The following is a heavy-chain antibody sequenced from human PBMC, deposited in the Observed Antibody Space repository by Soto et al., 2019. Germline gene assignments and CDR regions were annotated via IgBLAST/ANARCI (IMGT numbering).Heavy chain of an antibody. CDR2: IWYDGSNK. V-gene: IGHV3-33*01. J-gene: IGHJ4*02. CDR1: GFTFSSYG. D-gene: IGHD2-21*02. Sequence: PGASLRLSCAASGFTFSSYGMHWVRQAPGKGLEWVAVIWYDGSNKYYADSVKGRFTISRDNSKNTLYLQMNSLRAEDTAVYYCARDEHIVVVTTIEPPNYWGQGT. CDR3: ARDEHIVVVTTIEPPNY.